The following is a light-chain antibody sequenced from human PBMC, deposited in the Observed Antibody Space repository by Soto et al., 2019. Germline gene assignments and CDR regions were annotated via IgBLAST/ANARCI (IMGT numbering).Light chain of an antibody. CDR2: KAS. J-gene: IGKJ1*01. CDR1: QSISSW. CDR3: QQYNSYSVRT. V-gene: IGKV1-5*03. Sequence: DIQMTQSPSTLSASVGDRVTITCRASQSISSWLAWYQQKPGKAPKLLIYKASSLESGVPSRFSGSGSGTEFTLTISSLQPDDFATYYRQQYNSYSVRTFGQGTKVDIK.